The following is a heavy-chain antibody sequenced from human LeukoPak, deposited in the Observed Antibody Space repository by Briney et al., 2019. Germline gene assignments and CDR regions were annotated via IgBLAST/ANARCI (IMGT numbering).Heavy chain of an antibody. Sequence: PSETLSLTCTVSGDSISSDSSYWGWIRQPPGKGLEWIGSIHHSGGTYYNPSLKSRVTISVDTSKNQFSLKLSSVTAADTAVYHCARRYTVMVARYFDYWGQGTLVTVSS. V-gene: IGHV4-39*01. J-gene: IGHJ4*02. CDR2: IHHSGGT. CDR3: ARRYTVMVARYFDY. CDR1: GDSISSDSSY. D-gene: IGHD5-18*01.